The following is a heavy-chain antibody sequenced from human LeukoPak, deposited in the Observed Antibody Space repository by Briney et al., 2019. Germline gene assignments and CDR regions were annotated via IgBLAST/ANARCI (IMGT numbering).Heavy chain of an antibody. J-gene: IGHJ4*02. CDR1: GGSISSSSYY. V-gene: IGHV4-39*07. CDR2: IYYSGST. Sequence: SETLSLTCTVSGGSISSSSYYWGWIRQPPGKGLEWIGSIYYSGSTYYNPSLKSRVTISVDTSKNQFSLKLSSVTAADTAVYYCAETEQQLPRSYFDYWGQGTLVTVSS. D-gene: IGHD6-13*01. CDR3: AETEQQLPRSYFDY.